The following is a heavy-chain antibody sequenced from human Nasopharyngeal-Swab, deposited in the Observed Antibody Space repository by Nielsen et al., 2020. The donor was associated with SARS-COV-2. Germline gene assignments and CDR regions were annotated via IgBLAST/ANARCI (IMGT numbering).Heavy chain of an antibody. D-gene: IGHD2-15*01. V-gene: IGHV4-61*08. CDR3: ARQGLFCSGGSCYYDAFDI. CDR1: GGSISSGGYY. J-gene: IGHJ3*02. CDR2: IYYSGST. Sequence: SETLSLTCTVSGGSISSGGYYWSWIRQHPGKGLEWIGYIYYSGSTNYNPSLKSRVTISVDTSKNQFSLKLSSVTAADTAVYYCARQGLFCSGGSCYYDAFDIWGQGTMVTVSS.